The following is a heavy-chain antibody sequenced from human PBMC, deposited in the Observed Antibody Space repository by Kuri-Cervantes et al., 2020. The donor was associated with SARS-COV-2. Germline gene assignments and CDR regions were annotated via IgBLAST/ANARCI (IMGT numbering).Heavy chain of an antibody. V-gene: IGHV2-5*05. D-gene: IGHD3-16*01. CDR1: GGSISSYYW. CDR2: IYWDDDK. J-gene: IGHJ4*02. Sequence: TLSLTCTVSGGSISSYYWSWIRQPPGKALEWLALIYWDDDKRYGPSLKSRLTVTKDTSKNQVVLTMTNMDPVDTATYYCAHTGAGDLFDYWGQGTLVTVSS. CDR3: AHTGAGDLFDY.